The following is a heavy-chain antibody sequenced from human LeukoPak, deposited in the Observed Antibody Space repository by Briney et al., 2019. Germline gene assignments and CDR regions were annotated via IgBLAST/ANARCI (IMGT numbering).Heavy chain of an antibody. V-gene: IGHV3-30*18. CDR2: ISYDGSNK. D-gene: IGHD1-26*01. CDR3: AKEIEVGAYPDY. Sequence: GRSLRLSCAASGFTFSSYGMQWVRQAPGKGLEWGAVISYDGSNKYYADSVKGRFTISRDNSKNTLYLQMNSLRAEDTAVYYCAKEIEVGAYPDYWGQGTLVTVSS. CDR1: GFTFSSYG. J-gene: IGHJ4*02.